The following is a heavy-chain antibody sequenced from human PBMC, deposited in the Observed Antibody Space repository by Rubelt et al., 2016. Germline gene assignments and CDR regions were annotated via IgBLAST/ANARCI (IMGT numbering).Heavy chain of an antibody. J-gene: IGHJ6*02. Sequence: SGAEVKKPGASVKVSCKASGYTFISYNMHWVRQAPRQGPEWMGGISPSGGSTSYAQKFQGRVTMTRDMSTSTGYMELSSLRSDDTAVYYCARTYYYGSQGMDVWGQGTTVTVSS. CDR2: ISPSGGST. CDR3: ARTYYYGSQGMDV. CDR1: GYTFISYN. V-gene: IGHV1-46*01. D-gene: IGHD3-10*01.